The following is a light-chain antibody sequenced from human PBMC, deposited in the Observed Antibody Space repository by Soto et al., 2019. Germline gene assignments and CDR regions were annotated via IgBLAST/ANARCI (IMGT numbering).Light chain of an antibody. Sequence: DIQLTQSPSFLSASVGDRVTITCRASQGISSYLAWYQQKPGKAPKLLIYAASTLQSGVPSRFSGSGSGTEFTHTISSLQPEDFATYYCQQLNRYPVTFGQGTRLEIK. CDR2: AAS. CDR1: QGISSY. CDR3: QQLNRYPVT. V-gene: IGKV1-9*01. J-gene: IGKJ5*01.